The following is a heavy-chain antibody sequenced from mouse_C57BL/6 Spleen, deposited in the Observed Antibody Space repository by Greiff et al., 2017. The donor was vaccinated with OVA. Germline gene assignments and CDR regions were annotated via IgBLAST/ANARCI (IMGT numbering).Heavy chain of an antibody. Sequence: QVQLQQPGAELVKPGASVKMSCKASGYTFTTYPIEWMKQNHGKSLEWIGNFHPSNDDTKYNEKFKGKATLTVEKSSSTVYLELSRLTSDDSAVYYCAREGDGCYDGFAYWGQGTLVTVSA. CDR2: FHPSNDDT. J-gene: IGHJ3*01. D-gene: IGHD2-3*01. V-gene: IGHV1-47*01. CDR1: GYTFTTYP. CDR3: AREGDGCYDGFAY.